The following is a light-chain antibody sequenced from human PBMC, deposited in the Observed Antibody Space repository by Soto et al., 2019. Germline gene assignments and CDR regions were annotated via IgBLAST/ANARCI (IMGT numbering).Light chain of an antibody. CDR2: EVS. Sequence: QSALTQPASVSGSPGQSITISCTGHSNDVGGFNYVSWYQQHPGKAPKVIIYEVSNRPSGVSNRFSGSKSGNTASLTISGLQAEDAADYYCNSYTSSSARVFGGGTKLTVL. CDR3: NSYTSSSARV. V-gene: IGLV2-14*01. CDR1: SNDVGGFNY. J-gene: IGLJ3*02.